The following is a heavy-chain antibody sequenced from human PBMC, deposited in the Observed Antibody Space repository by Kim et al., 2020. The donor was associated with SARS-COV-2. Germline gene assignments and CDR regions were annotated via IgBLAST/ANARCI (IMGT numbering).Heavy chain of an antibody. D-gene: IGHD2-8*01. CDR1: GFTFDNYA. Sequence: GGSLRLSCVASGFTFDNYAMNWVRQAPGKRLEWVSSITGEGGRGGIYYADSVKGRFTISRDNSKNSFFLQMNSLRAEDTALYYCAKGRLAHCTNTLCYAFDYWGRGTPVNVSP. V-gene: IGHV3-23*01. CDR2: ITGEGGRGGI. CDR3: AKGRLAHCTNTLCYAFDY. J-gene: IGHJ4*02.